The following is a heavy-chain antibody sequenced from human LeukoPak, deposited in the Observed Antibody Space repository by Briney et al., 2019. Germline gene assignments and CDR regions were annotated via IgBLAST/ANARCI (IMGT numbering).Heavy chain of an antibody. D-gene: IGHD3-3*01. CDR2: IKQDGSEK. J-gene: IGHJ5*02. CDR1: GFTFSSYW. CDR3: ARGGGFYDFWSGYLLTWFDP. Sequence: GGSLRLSCAASGFTFSSYWMSWVRQAPGKGLEWVANIKQDGSEKYYVDSVKGRFTISRDNAKNSLYLQMNSLRAEDTAVYYCARGGGFYDFWSGYLLTWFDPWGQGTLVTVSS. V-gene: IGHV3-7*01.